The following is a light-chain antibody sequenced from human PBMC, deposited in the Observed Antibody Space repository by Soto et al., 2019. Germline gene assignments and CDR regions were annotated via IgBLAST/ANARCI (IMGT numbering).Light chain of an antibody. Sequence: ENVLTKSPGTLSLSPEERANLFFRASQRVSSSYLAWYQQKPGQAPRLLIYGASTRSTGVPDRFSGSGSGTDFTLTIRRLEPEDFAVYYCQQYSASPSITFGQGRRLEIK. CDR3: QQYSASPSIT. CDR1: QRVSSSY. J-gene: IGKJ5*01. CDR2: GAS. V-gene: IGKV3-20*01.